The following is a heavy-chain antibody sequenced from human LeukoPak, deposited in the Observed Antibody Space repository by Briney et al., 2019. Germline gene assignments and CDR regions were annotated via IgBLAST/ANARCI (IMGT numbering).Heavy chain of an antibody. CDR3: ARVQYGSGTIDAFDI. CDR1: GFTFSSYS. Sequence: GGSLRLSCAASGFTFSSYSMNWVRQAPGKGLEWVSSISSSSSYIYYADSVKGRFTISRDNAKNSLYLQMNSLRAEDTAVYYCARVQYGSGTIDAFDIWGQGPMVTVSS. V-gene: IGHV3-21*01. D-gene: IGHD3-10*01. CDR2: ISSSSSYI. J-gene: IGHJ3*02.